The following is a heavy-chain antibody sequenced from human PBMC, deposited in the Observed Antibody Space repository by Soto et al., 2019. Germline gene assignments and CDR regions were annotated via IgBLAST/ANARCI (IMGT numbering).Heavy chain of an antibody. CDR2: IYYSGST. V-gene: IGHV4-39*01. Sequence: PSETLSLTCTVSGGSISNTGYYWGWIRQPPGKGLEWIGSIYYSGSTYYNPSLKSRVTISVDTSKNQFSLRLSSVTAADTAVYYCARPLGLLRYLDAMDVWGQGTTVT. CDR1: GGSISNTGYY. CDR3: ARPLGLLRYLDAMDV. D-gene: IGHD3-9*01. J-gene: IGHJ6*02.